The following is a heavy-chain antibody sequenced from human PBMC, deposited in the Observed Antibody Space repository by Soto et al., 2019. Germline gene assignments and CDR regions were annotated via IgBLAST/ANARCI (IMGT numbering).Heavy chain of an antibody. Sequence: SETLSLTCTVSGGSISSYYWSWIRQPPGKGLEWIGYIYYSGSTNYNPSLRSRVTISVDTSKNQFSLKLSSVTAADTAVYYCARVSRVTSDYYYYYGMDVWGQGTTVTVSS. D-gene: IGHD4-17*01. CDR2: IYYSGST. CDR1: GGSISSYY. V-gene: IGHV4-59*01. CDR3: ARVSRVTSDYYYYYGMDV. J-gene: IGHJ6*02.